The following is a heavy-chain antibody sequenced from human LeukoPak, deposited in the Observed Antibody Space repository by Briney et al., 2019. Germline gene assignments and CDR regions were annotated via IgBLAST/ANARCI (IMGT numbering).Heavy chain of an antibody. CDR2: IIPILGIA. Sequence: SVKVSCKASGGTFSSYAISWVRQAPGQGLEWMGRIIPILGIANYAQRFQGRVTITADKSTSTAYMELSSLRSEDTAVYYCARVGGRDFRTGFDYWGQGTLVTVSS. V-gene: IGHV1-69*04. CDR3: ARVGGRDFRTGFDY. J-gene: IGHJ4*02. CDR1: GGTFSSYA. D-gene: IGHD3/OR15-3a*01.